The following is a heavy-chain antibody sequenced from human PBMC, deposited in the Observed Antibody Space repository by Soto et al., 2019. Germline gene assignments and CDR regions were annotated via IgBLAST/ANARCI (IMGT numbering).Heavy chain of an antibody. D-gene: IGHD6-19*01. CDR1: GGSFSGYY. V-gene: IGHV4-34*01. Sequence: SETLSLTCAVYGGSFSGYYWSWIRQPPGKGLEWIGEINHSGSTNYNPSLKSRVTISVDTSKNQFSLKLSSVTAADTAVYYCASLTSSGHDSPWGQGTLVTVSS. CDR3: ASLTSSGHDSP. J-gene: IGHJ5*02. CDR2: INHSGST.